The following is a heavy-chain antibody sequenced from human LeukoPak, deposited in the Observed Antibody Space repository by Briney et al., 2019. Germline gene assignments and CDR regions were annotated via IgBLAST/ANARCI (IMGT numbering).Heavy chain of an antibody. CDR3: ARMNYCDSSGYHDY. V-gene: IGHV4-34*01. CDR2: INHSGST. CDR1: GGSFSGYY. D-gene: IGHD3-22*01. J-gene: IGHJ4*02. Sequence: SETLSLTCAVYGGSFSGYYWSWIRQPPGKGLEWIGEINHSGSTNYNPSLKSRVTISVDTSKNQFSLKLSSVTAADTAVYYCARMNYCDSSGYHDYWGQGTLVTVSS.